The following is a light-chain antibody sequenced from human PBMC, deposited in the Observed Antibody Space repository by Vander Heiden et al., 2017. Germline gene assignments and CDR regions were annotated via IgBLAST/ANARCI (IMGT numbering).Light chain of an antibody. Sequence: QSVLTPPPSVSAAPGQKVTISCSGSNSNIGNNYVSWYQQLPGTAPKLLIYDNNKRPSGIPDRFSGSKSGTSATLGITGLQTGDEADYYCGTWDSSLSGGRVFGGGTKLTVL. CDR1: NSNIGNNY. CDR3: GTWDSSLSGGRV. CDR2: DNN. V-gene: IGLV1-51*01. J-gene: IGLJ2*01.